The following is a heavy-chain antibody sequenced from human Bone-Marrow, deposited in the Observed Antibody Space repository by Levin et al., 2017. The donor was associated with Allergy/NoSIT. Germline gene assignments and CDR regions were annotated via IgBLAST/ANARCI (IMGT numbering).Heavy chain of an antibody. CDR3: ARGSPYNWNDGAWDY. Sequence: LSLTCAASGFTFSSYSMNWVRQAPGKGLEWVSSISSSSSYIYYADSVKGRFTISRDNAKNSLYLQMNSLRAEDTAVYYCARGSPYNWNDGAWDYWGQGTLVTVSS. CDR1: GFTFSSYS. J-gene: IGHJ4*02. V-gene: IGHV3-21*01. CDR2: ISSSSSYI. D-gene: IGHD1-20*01.